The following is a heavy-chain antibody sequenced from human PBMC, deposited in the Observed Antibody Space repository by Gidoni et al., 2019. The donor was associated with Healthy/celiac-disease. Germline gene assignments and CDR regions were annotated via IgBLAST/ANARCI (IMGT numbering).Heavy chain of an antibody. D-gene: IGHD2-2*03. V-gene: IGHV3-53*01. CDR3: ATPLDPLFGMDV. CDR1: GFTVSSNY. J-gene: IGHJ6*02. CDR2: IYSGGST. Sequence: EVQLVESGGGWIPPGGSLRLYCAAAGFTVSSNYMSWVRQAPGKGLEWVSVIYSGGSTYYADSVKGRFTISRDNSKNTLYLQMNSLRAEDTAVYYCATPLDPLFGMDVWGQGTTVTVSS.